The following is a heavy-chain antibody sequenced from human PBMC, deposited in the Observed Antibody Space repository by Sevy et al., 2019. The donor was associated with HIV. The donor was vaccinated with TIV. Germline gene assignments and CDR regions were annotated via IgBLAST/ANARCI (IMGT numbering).Heavy chain of an antibody. V-gene: IGHV3-33*02. Sequence: GGSLRLSCAASGFTFSSYGMHWVRQAPAKGLEWVAVIWYDGSNKYYADSVKGRVTISRDNSTNTLFLQMNSLRDEDTAVYYCARGLAALPGYYYGMDVWGQGTTVTVSS. CDR1: GFTFSSYG. J-gene: IGHJ6*02. CDR3: ARGLAALPGYYYGMDV. D-gene: IGHD6-6*01. CDR2: IWYDGSNK.